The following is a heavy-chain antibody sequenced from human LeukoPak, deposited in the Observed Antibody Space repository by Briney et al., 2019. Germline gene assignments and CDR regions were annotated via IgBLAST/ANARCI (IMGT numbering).Heavy chain of an antibody. CDR3: ARDIWFGDFRYFDC. Sequence: PGGSLRLSCATSGFTFSRYGLHWVRQAPGKGLEWVAVIWYDGSKEYYADSVKGRFTISRDNSKNTMYLQMNSLRAEDTAVYYCARDIWFGDFRYFDCWGQGTLVTASS. V-gene: IGHV3-33*01. CDR2: IWYDGSKE. D-gene: IGHD3-10*01. CDR1: GFTFSRYG. J-gene: IGHJ4*02.